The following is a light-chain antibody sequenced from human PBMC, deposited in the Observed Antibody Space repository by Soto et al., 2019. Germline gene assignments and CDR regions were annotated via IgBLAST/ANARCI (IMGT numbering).Light chain of an antibody. CDR1: SSDVGGYNY. CDR3: PSFTSSFTYI. V-gene: IGLV2-14*01. Sequence: QSALTQPASVSGSPGQSITISCTGTSSDVGGYNYVSWYQHHPGKAPKLMIYEVTNRPSGVSTRFSGSKSGTTASLTISGLQAEDEADYYCPSFTSSFTYIFRTGTKVTVL. J-gene: IGLJ1*01. CDR2: EVT.